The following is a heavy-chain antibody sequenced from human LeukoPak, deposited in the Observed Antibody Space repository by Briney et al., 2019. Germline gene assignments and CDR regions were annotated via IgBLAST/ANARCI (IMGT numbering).Heavy chain of an antibody. CDR1: GFTVNSDY. CDR3: ARAEYDSSLGFAY. Sequence: PGGSLRLSCAVSGFTVNSDYLSWVRQAPGKGLEWVSLINTFSTYYADSVKGRFTISRDISKNTLYLQLNSLRAEDSAVYYCARAEYDSSLGFAYWGQGTPVTVSS. D-gene: IGHD3-22*01. J-gene: IGHJ4*02. V-gene: IGHV3-53*01. CDR2: INTFST.